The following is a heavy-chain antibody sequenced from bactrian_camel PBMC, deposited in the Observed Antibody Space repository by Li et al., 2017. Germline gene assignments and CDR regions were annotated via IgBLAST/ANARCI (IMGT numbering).Heavy chain of an antibody. D-gene: IGHD4*01. CDR2: IDTDGST. CDR3: AADRTWFQCTLETISTGR. CDR1: GSTYSSNC. Sequence: HVQLVESGGGSVQAGGSLRLSCVVSGSTYSSNCMGWFRQVPGKEREGVAAIDTDGSTNYAESVQGRFTISQDNAENTLYLQMNSLKPEDTAMYYCAADRTWFQCTLETISTGRGGRGTQVTVS. V-gene: IGHV3S53*01. J-gene: IGHJ4*01.